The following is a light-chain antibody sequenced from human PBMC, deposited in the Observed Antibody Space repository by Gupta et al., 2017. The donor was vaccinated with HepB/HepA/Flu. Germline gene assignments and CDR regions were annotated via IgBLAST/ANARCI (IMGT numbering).Light chain of an antibody. Sequence: SYELTQPPSVSVSPGETASITCSGDKLGDKYVCWYQQRPGQSPVLVIYQDTKRPSGIPERFSGSNSGTTATLXIXWTQAMXEADYFCQAWDSNTYVFGTGTKVTV. CDR3: QAWDSNTYV. J-gene: IGLJ1*01. CDR1: KLGDKY. V-gene: IGLV3-1*01. CDR2: QDT.